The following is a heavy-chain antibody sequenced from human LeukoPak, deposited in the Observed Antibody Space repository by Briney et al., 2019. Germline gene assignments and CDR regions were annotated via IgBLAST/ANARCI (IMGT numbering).Heavy chain of an antibody. CDR2: INPSDGTT. D-gene: IGHD2-21*02. Sequence: ASVKVSCKPSGYSFTNYYMHWVRQAPGQGLEWVGIINPSDGTTRYAQKLQGRVTVTRDMSTSTVYMELSALRSDDTAVYYCARDYCGGDCHFDCWGQGTLVSVSS. V-gene: IGHV1-46*04. CDR1: GYSFTNYY. CDR3: ARDYCGGDCHFDC. J-gene: IGHJ4*02.